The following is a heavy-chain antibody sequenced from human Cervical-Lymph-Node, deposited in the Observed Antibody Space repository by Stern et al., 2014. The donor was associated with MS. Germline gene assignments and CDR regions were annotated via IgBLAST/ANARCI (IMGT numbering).Heavy chain of an antibody. Sequence: VHLVESGGGLVQPGRSLRLSCAGSGFTFADYDMHWVRQAPGKGLEWVSGITWNSGGIDYADSVKGRFIISRDNAKNALYLQMNSLRTEDTALYYCAKDPSPRYSYGPHDKWGQGTLVTVSS. J-gene: IGHJ4*02. D-gene: IGHD5-18*01. CDR2: ITWNSGGI. V-gene: IGHV3-9*01. CDR3: AKDPSPRYSYGPHDK. CDR1: GFTFADYD.